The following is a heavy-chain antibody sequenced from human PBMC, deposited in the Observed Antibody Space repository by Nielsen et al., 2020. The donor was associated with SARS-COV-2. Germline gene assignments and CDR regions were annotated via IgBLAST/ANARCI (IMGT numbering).Heavy chain of an antibody. CDR1: GYSFTSYW. CDR3: ARQDTVTPDTYYYYGMDV. J-gene: IGHJ6*02. D-gene: IGHD4-17*01. Sequence: GGSLRLSCKGSGYSFTSYWISWVRQMPGKGLEWMGRIDPSDSYTNYSPSFQGHVTISADKSISTAYLQWSSLKASDTAMYYCARQDTVTPDTYYYYGMDVGGQGTTVTVSS. CDR2: IDPSDSYT. V-gene: IGHV5-10-1*01.